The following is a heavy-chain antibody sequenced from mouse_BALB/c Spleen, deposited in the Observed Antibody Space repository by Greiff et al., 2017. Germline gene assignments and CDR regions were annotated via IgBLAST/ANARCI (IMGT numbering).Heavy chain of an antibody. CDR1: GFTFSSYG. J-gene: IGHJ2*01. CDR3: ARDRDYYGSSYFDY. CDR2: INSNGGST. V-gene: IGHV5-6-3*01. Sequence: EVHLVESGGGLVQPGGSLKLSCAASGFTFSSYGMSWVRQTPDKRLELVATINSNGGSTYYPDSVKGRFTISRDNAKNTLYLQMSSLKSEDTAMYYCARDRDYYGSSYFDYWGQGTTLTVSS. D-gene: IGHD1-1*01.